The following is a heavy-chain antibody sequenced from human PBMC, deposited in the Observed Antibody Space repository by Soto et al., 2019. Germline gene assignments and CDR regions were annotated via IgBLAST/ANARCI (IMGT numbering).Heavy chain of an antibody. V-gene: IGHV1-2*02. D-gene: IGHD3-3*01. J-gene: IGHJ5*02. CDR2: INPNSGGT. Sequence: GASVKVSCKASGYTFTGYYMHWVRQAPGQGLEWMGWINPNSGGTNYAQKFQGRVTMTRDTSVSTAYMELSRLRSDDTAVYYCAGGITYAFWSGVNCFDPWGQGTLVTVSS. CDR3: AGGITYAFWSGVNCFDP. CDR1: GYTFTGYY.